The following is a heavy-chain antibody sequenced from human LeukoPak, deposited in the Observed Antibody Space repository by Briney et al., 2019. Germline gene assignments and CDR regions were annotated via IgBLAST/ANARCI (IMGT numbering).Heavy chain of an antibody. J-gene: IGHJ4*02. V-gene: IGHV3-23*01. CDR2: ISGSGGST. Sequence: PGGSLRLSCAASGFTFSSYAMSWVRQAPGKGLEWVSAISGSGGSTYYADSVKGRFTISRDNSKNTLYLQMNSLRAEDTAVYYCAKDSRFLEWLSEWYFDYWGQGTLVTVSS. CDR3: AKDSRFLEWLSEWYFDY. CDR1: GFTFSSYA. D-gene: IGHD3-3*01.